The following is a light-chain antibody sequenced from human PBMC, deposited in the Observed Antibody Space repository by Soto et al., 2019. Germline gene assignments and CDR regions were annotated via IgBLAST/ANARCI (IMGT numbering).Light chain of an antibody. J-gene: IGKJ1*01. CDR1: QSVRSSY. CDR3: QQYGSSPRT. V-gene: IGKV3-20*01. CDR2: GAS. Sequence: EIVVTQSPGTLSFSPWERSTLSCRASQSVRSSYLAWYQQKPGQAPRLLIYGASNRATGIPDKFSGSGSGTDFTLTISRLEPEDFAVYYCQQYGSSPRTFGQGTKVDIK.